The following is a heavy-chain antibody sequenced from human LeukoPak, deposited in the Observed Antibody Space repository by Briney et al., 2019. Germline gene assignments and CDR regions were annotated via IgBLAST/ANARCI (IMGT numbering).Heavy chain of an antibody. Sequence: SETLSLACTVSGGSISSYYWSWIRQPPGKGLEWIGEINHYGSTNYNPSLKSRITISVDTSKNQFSLKLSSVTAADTAVYYCARLPDYYSRHGAPGWGQGTLVTVSS. CDR3: ARLPDYYSRHGAPG. J-gene: IGHJ4*02. CDR1: GGSISSYY. D-gene: IGHD3-10*01. CDR2: INHYGST. V-gene: IGHV4-34*01.